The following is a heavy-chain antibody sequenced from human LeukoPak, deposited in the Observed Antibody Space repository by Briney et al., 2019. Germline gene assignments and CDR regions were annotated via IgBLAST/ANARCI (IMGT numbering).Heavy chain of an antibody. D-gene: IGHD2-21*01. Sequence: ASVKVSCKASGYTFTSYGINWVRLAPGQGHEWMGWSSPYNGGTRYAQKFRGRVTMTTDTSTTTAYMELTSLESDDSAVYYCAREWRDCDGGCVTGHFDFWGQGTRVTVSS. V-gene: IGHV1-18*01. CDR2: SSPYNGGT. CDR1: GYTFTSYG. J-gene: IGHJ4*02. CDR3: AREWRDCDGGCVTGHFDF.